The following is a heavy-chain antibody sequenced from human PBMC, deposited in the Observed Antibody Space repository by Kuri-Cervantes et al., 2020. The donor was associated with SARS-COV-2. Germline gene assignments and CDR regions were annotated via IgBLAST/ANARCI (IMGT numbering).Heavy chain of an antibody. V-gene: IGHV3-21*01. Sequence: GGSLRLSCAASGFTFTSYAMNWVRQAPGKGLEWVASIDSSSYYIYHADSVKGRLTISRDNAKTSLYLQMNSLKLEDTAVYYCAREEGGELGEAFDYWGQEALVTVSS. D-gene: IGHD7-27*01. CDR2: IDSSSYYI. J-gene: IGHJ4*02. CDR3: AREEGGELGEAFDY. CDR1: GFTFTSYA.